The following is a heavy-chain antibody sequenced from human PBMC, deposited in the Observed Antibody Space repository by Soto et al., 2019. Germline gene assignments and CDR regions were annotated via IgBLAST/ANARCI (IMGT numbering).Heavy chain of an antibody. CDR2: INPDNGNT. D-gene: IGHD2-15*01. J-gene: IGHJ5*02. CDR3: ARGIATGQLDP. V-gene: IGHV1-3*01. Sequence: AFLKVSSKPAGYTFTRSTMNCVRQAPGQRLEWMGWINPDNGNTKSSQKFQDRVIITRDTSASTAYMDLSSLRSEDTAVYYCARGIATGQLDPWGQGTLVTVSS. CDR1: GYTFTRST.